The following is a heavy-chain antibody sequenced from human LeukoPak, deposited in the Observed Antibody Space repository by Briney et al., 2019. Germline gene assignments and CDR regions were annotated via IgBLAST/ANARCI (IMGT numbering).Heavy chain of an antibody. J-gene: IGHJ4*02. CDR1: GGSFSGYC. D-gene: IGHD2-2*01. Sequence: KTSETLSLTCAVYGGSFSGYCWSWIRQPPGKGLEWIGEINHSGSTNYNPSLKSRVTISVDTSKNQFSLKLSSVTAADTAVYYCASRPDCSSTSCLDYWGQGTLVTVSS. CDR2: INHSGST. V-gene: IGHV4-34*01. CDR3: ASRPDCSSTSCLDY.